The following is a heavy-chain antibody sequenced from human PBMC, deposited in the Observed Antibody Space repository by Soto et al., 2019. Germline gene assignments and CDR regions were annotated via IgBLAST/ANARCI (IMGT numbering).Heavy chain of an antibody. CDR2: INPNSGGT. CDR3: ARDLEVSSSWHRPL. D-gene: IGHD6-13*01. J-gene: IGHJ4*02. V-gene: IGHV1-2*02. CDR1: GYTFTGYY. Sequence: ASVKVSCKASGYTFTGYYMHWVRQAPGQGLEWMGWINPNSGGTNYAQKFQGRVTMTRDKSISTAYMELSRLRSDDTAVYYCARDLEVSSSWHRPLWGQGTLVTVSS.